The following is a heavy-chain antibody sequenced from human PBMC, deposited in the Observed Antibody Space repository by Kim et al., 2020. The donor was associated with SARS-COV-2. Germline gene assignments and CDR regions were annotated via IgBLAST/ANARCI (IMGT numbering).Heavy chain of an antibody. V-gene: IGHV3-64D*09. CDR2: ISGDGERT. D-gene: IGHD2-21*02. J-gene: IGHJ6*02. CDR1: GFPFNTST. Sequence: GGSLRLSCSASGFPFNTSTIHWVRQAPGKGLEYVSAISGDGERTYYGDSVKGKFTLFRDNSKNTLYLQMRSLRTEDTAVYYCVNFNMTVAPRGWGMDVWGQGTTVTVSS. CDR3: VNFNMTVAPRGWGMDV.